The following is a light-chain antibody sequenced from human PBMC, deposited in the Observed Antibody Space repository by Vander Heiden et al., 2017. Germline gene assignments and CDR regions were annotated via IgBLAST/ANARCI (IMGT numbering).Light chain of an antibody. V-gene: IGLV2-14*01. CDR3: SSYTSSSTLVV. CDR1: RSDVGGYNY. Sequence: QSALTQPASVSGSPGPSITISCTGTRSDVGGYNYVSWYQQHPGKAPKLMIYEVSNRPSGVSNRFSGSKSGNTASLTISGLQAEDEADYYCSSYTSSSTLVVFGGGTKLTVL. J-gene: IGLJ2*01. CDR2: EVS.